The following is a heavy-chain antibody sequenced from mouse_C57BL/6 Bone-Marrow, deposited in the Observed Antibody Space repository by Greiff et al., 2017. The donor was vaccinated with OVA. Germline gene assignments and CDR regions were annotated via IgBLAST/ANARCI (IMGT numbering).Heavy chain of an antibody. CDR1: GYTFTSYG. D-gene: IGHD1-1*01. V-gene: IGHV1-81*01. Sequence: QVQLQQPGAELARPGASVKLSCKASGYTFTSYGISWVKQRTGQGLEWIGEIYPRSGNTYYNEKFKGKATLTADKSSSTAYMELRSLTSEDSAVYFCARGVTTVVAIDYWGRGTALTVSS. CDR2: IYPRSGNT. CDR3: ARGVTTVVAIDY. J-gene: IGHJ2*01.